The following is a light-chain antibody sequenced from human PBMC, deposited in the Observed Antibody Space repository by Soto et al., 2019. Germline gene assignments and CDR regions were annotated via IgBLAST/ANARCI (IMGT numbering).Light chain of an antibody. CDR1: SSDVGNYNF. CDR3: CSYAWSGTLL. J-gene: IGLJ2*01. CDR2: EVS. V-gene: IGLV2-23*01. Sequence: QSALTQPASVSGSPGQSITISCIGTSSDVGNYNFVSWYQQHPGKAPKLIICEVSNRPSGISSRFSGSKSGNTASLTISGLRAEDEADYYCCSYAWSGTLLFGGGTKLTVL.